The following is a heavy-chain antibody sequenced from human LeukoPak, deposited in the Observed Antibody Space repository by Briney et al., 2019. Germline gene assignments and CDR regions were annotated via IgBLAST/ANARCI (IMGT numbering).Heavy chain of an antibody. CDR1: GGSTRSYY. V-gene: IGHV4-59*01. CDR3: ARVYYSNSYDYWYFDL. Sequence: SETLSLTCTVSGGSTRSYYWSWIRQPPGKGLEWIAYIYYSGSTNYNPSLKSRVTISVDTSKNQFSLKLSSVTAADTAVYYCARVYYSNSYDYWYFDLWGRGTLVTVSS. D-gene: IGHD6-13*01. CDR2: IYYSGST. J-gene: IGHJ2*01.